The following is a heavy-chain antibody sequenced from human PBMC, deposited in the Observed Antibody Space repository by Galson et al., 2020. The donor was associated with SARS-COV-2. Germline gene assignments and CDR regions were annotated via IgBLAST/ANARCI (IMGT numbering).Heavy chain of an antibody. V-gene: IGHV1-46*01. D-gene: IGHD3-10*01. Sequence: GVVNPTGGSASYAQKFQGRVTMTRDTSTSTVYMELNSLRSEDTAMYYCARRAPLFYGRDVWGQGTTVTVSS. CDR3: ARRAPLFYGRDV. CDR2: VNPTGGSA. J-gene: IGHJ6*02.